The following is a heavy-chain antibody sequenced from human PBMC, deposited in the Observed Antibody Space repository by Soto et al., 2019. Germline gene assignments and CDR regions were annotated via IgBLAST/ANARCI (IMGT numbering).Heavy chain of an antibody. D-gene: IGHD3-10*01. J-gene: IGHJ4*02. CDR1: GFTVSSNY. CDR2: IYSGGST. Sequence: HPGGSLRLSCAASGFTVSSNYMSWVRQAPGKGLEWVSVIYSGGSTYYADSVKGRFTISRDNSKNTLYLQMNSLRAEDTAVYYCARARLGDDLYYFDYWGQGTLVAVSS. CDR3: ARARLGDDLYYFDY. V-gene: IGHV3-53*01.